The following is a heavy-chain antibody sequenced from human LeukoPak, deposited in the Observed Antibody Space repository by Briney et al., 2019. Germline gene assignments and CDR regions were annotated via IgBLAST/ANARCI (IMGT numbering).Heavy chain of an antibody. D-gene: IGHD6-19*01. J-gene: IGHJ4*02. CDR1: GGSFRGYY. CDR2: INHSGST. CDR3: ARHGGSGWQLHY. V-gene: IGHV4-34*01. Sequence: PSETLSLTCAVYGGSFRGYYWSWIRQPPGKGLEWVGEINHSGSTNYNPSLKSRVTISVDTSKNQFSLQLSSVTAADTAVYYCARHGGSGWQLHYWGQGTLVTVSS.